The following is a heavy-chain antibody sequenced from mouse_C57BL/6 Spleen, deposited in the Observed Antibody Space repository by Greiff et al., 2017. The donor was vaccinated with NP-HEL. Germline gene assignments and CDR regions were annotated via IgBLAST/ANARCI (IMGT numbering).Heavy chain of an antibody. V-gene: IGHV1-82*01. CDR3: ARYPSTMVTTGAMDY. CDR2: IYPGDGDT. CDR1: GYAFSSSW. D-gene: IGHD2-2*01. Sequence: QVQLKQSGPELVKPGASVKISCKASGYAFSSSWMNWVKQRPGKGLEWIGRIYPGDGDTNYNGKFKGKATLTADKSSSTAYMQLSSLTSEDSAVYFCARYPSTMVTTGAMDYWGQGTSVTVSS. J-gene: IGHJ4*01.